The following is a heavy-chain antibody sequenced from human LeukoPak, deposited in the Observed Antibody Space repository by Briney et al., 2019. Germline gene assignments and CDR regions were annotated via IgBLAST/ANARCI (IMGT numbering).Heavy chain of an antibody. V-gene: IGHV3-23*01. CDR1: GFTFSSYA. CDR2: ISGSGGST. D-gene: IGHD3-22*01. CDR3: AKVSPYDSSGYYTNRFRFDY. Sequence: PGGSLRLSCAASGFTFSSYAMSWVRQAPGKGLEWVSAISGSGGSTYYADSVKGRFTISRDNSKDTLYLQMNSLRAEDTAVYYCAKVSPYDSSGYYTNRFRFDYWAREPWSPSPQ. J-gene: IGHJ4*02.